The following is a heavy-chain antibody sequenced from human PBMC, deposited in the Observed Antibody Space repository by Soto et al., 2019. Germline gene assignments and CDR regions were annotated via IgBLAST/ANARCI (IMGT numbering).Heavy chain of an antibody. CDR3: AKDGGRSTGYYIDS. CDR1: GFIFSNYG. CDR2: ISGRGDRA. V-gene: IGHV3-23*01. J-gene: IGHJ4*01. Sequence: GGSLRLSCTASGFIFSNYGMNWVRQAPGKGPQWVSGISGRGDRAYNADSVKGRFTISRDNSKNTLFLQMNSLRVEDTAIYYCAKDGGRSTGYYIDSWGQGSLVTVSS. D-gene: IGHD3-22*01.